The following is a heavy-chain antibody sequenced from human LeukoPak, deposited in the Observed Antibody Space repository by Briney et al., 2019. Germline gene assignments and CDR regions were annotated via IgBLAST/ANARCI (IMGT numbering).Heavy chain of an antibody. J-gene: IGHJ4*02. V-gene: IGHV4-38-2*02. CDR1: GYSISSGYY. CDR2: IYHSGST. D-gene: IGHD3-22*01. Sequence: SVTLSLTCTVSGYSISSGYYWGWIRQPPGKGLEWIGSIYHSGSTYYNPSLKSRVTISVDTSKNQFSLKLSSVTAADTAVYYCARERSGYSLFDYWGQGTLVTVSS. CDR3: ARERSGYSLFDY.